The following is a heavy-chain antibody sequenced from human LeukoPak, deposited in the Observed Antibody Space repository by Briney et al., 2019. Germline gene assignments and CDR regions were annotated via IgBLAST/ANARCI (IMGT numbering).Heavy chain of an antibody. CDR3: AKDTRHLMTTADY. Sequence: GGSLRLSCTASGFTFDDYAMHWVRQAPGKGLEWVSGISWNSGSRVYADSVKGRFTISRDNAKNSLYLQMNSLRAEDTALYYCAKDTRHLMTTADYWGQGTLVTVSS. V-gene: IGHV3-9*01. CDR2: ISWNSGSR. J-gene: IGHJ4*02. CDR1: GFTFDDYA. D-gene: IGHD4-17*01.